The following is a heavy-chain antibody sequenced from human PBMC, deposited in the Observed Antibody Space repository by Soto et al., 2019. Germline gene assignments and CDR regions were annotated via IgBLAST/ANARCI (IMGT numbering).Heavy chain of an antibody. CDR1: GLTCSSYA. J-gene: IGHJ5*02. CDR2: ISVRGGST. Sequence: SRILYCAASGLTCSSYAMSWVRQAPGQGLEWVSAISVRGGSTYYADSVKFRFNLSRDNAKNTLYLQMKSLRAEDTAVYYCAKTQDYGDSGWFAPWGQGSLDTVTS. D-gene: IGHD4-17*01. CDR3: AKTQDYGDSGWFAP. V-gene: IGHV3-23*01.